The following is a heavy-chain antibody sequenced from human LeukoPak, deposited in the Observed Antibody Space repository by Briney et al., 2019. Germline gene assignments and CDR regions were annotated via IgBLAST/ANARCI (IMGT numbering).Heavy chain of an antibody. CDR3: ARASGRGGSWYFVDY. Sequence: SSQTLSLTCTVSGGSISSGGYYWSWIRQPPGKGLEWIGYIYYSGSTYYNPSLKSRVTISVDTSKNQFSLKLSSVTAADTAVYYCARASGRGGSWYFVDYWGQGTLVTVSS. CDR1: GGSISSGGYY. J-gene: IGHJ4*02. CDR2: IYYSGST. D-gene: IGHD6-13*01. V-gene: IGHV4-30-4*01.